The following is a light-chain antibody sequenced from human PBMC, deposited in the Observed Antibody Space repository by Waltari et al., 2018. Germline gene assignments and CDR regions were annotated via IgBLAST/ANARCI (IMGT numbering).Light chain of an antibody. CDR1: NPTLGTNY. J-gene: IGLJ3*02. CDR3: ASWDDSLSVGV. Sequence: QSVLTQPTSASGTPGPRVTISCSGGNPTLGTNYVNWYQQFPGTAPKPLSQRNSQRPSGVPDRFSGSKSGTSASLAISGLRSEDEADYYCASWDDSLSVGVFGGGTKLTVL. V-gene: IGLV1-47*01. CDR2: RNS.